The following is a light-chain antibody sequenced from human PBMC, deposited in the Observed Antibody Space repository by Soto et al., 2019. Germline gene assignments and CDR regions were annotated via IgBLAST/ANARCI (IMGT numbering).Light chain of an antibody. J-gene: IGKJ2*01. Sequence: EIVMTQSPATLSMSPGQRVTLSCRASQSVSTNLAWYQQKSGQAPRLLIYAASTRATDTPARFSGSGFGTDFTLTISGLQSEDFAVYHCQEYSNWPPTYTFGQGTKLEIK. V-gene: IGKV3-15*01. CDR3: QEYSNWPPTYT. CDR2: AAS. CDR1: QSVSTN.